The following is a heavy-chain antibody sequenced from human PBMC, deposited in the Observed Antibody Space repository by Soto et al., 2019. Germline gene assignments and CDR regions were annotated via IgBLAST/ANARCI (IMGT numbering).Heavy chain of an antibody. Sequence: SVKVSCRASGGTFSSYAISWVRQAPGQGLEWMGGIIPIFGTANYAQKFQGRVTITADESTSTAYMELSSLRSEDTAVYYCARDQALYYDFWSGYPNYYYYYGMDVWGQGTTVTVSS. CDR2: IIPIFGTA. V-gene: IGHV1-69*13. CDR1: GGTFSSYA. D-gene: IGHD3-3*01. J-gene: IGHJ6*02. CDR3: ARDQALYYDFWSGYPNYYYYYGMDV.